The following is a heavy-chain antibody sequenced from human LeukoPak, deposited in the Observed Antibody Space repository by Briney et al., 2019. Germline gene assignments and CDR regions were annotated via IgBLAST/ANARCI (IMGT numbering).Heavy chain of an antibody. J-gene: IGHJ4*02. V-gene: IGHV3-30-3*01. D-gene: IGHD3-3*01. CDR3: ARAPGVLYWVSLIYYFDN. Sequence: GGSLRLSCAASGFFFGSYAVHWIRQAPGKGLEWVAVISSDGGETHYIDSVKGRFTISRDNSQSTLYLQMDSLRPEDTAVYYCARAPGVLYWVSLIYYFDNWGQGTLVTVSS. CDR2: ISSDGGET. CDR1: GFFFGSYA.